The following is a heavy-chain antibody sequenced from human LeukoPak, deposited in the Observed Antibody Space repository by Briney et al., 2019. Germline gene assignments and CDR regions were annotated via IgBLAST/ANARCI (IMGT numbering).Heavy chain of an antibody. J-gene: IGHJ4*02. D-gene: IGHD1-7*01. CDR1: GYTFTSYY. V-gene: IGHV1-46*01. Sequence: ASVKVSCKTSGYTFTSYYMHWVRQPPGQGLEWMGIINPSGGSTTYAQKFQGRVTMTRDMHTSTVYMELSSLRSEDTGVYYCARGGELLSYCDYWGQGTLVTVSS. CDR3: ARGGELLSYCDY. CDR2: INPSGGST.